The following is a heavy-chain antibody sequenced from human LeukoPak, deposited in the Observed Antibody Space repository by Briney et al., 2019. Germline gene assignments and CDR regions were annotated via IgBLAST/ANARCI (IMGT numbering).Heavy chain of an antibody. J-gene: IGHJ4*02. D-gene: IGHD5-12*01. CDR3: AREDSGYDIDY. CDR2: ISSSSGTI. V-gene: IGHV3-48*04. Sequence: GGSLRLSCAASGFTFSSYSMNWVRQAPGKGLEWVSYISSSSGTIYYADSVKGRFTISRDNAKNSLYLQMNSLRAEDTAVYYCAREDSGYDIDYWGQGTLVTVSS. CDR1: GFTFSSYS.